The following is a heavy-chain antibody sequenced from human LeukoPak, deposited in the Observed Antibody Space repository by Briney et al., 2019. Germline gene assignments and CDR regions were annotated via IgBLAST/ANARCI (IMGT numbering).Heavy chain of an antibody. D-gene: IGHD2-15*01. V-gene: IGHV3-23*01. J-gene: IGHJ6*03. Sequence: GGSLRLSCAASGFTFSDYYMAWIRQAPGKGLEWVSAISGSGGSTYYADSAKGRFTISRDNSKNTLYLQMNSLRAEDTAVYYCAKIRGRTYYYYYMDVWGKGTTVIVSS. CDR1: GFTFSDYY. CDR3: AKIRGRTYYYYYMDV. CDR2: ISGSGGST.